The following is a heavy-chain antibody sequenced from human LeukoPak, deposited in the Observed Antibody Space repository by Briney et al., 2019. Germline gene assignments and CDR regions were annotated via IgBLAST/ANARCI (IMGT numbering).Heavy chain of an antibody. CDR1: GGSISSGSYY. D-gene: IGHD5-12*01. Sequence: SQTLSLTCTVSGGSISSGSYYWRWIRQPAGKGLEWIGRIYTSGSTNYNPSLKSRVTISVDTSKNQFSLKLSSVTAADTAVYYCARETMSGYDRFSGDYFDYWGQGTLVTVSS. CDR3: ARETMSGYDRFSGDYFDY. J-gene: IGHJ4*02. V-gene: IGHV4-61*02. CDR2: IYTSGST.